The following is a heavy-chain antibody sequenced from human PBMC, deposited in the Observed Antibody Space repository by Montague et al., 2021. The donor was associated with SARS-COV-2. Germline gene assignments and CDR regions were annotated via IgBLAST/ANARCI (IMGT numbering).Heavy chain of an antibody. J-gene: IGHJ6*02. V-gene: IGHV4-39*02. Sequence: SETLSLTCIVSGGFISDSYYWAWIRQPPGKGLEWLGSLYRSGSVXSHPSLKSRVSISVDKSKNHFSLRLTSATAAETAVYYCVRGAEEAHFAMDVWGQGTTVTVSS. CDR1: GGFISDSYY. CDR2: LYRSGSV. D-gene: IGHD3-10*01. CDR3: VRGAEEAHFAMDV.